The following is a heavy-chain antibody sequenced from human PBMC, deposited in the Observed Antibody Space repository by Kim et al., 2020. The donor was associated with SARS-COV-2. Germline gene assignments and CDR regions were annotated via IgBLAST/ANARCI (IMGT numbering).Heavy chain of an antibody. Sequence: KYYADSVRGRFTLSRDNSENTVFLQINSLRVEDTAVYYCTRGVVGSYFDYWGQGTLVTVSS. CDR2: K. D-gene: IGHD2-15*01. CDR3: TRGVVGSYFDY. J-gene: IGHJ4*02. V-gene: IGHV3-30*01.